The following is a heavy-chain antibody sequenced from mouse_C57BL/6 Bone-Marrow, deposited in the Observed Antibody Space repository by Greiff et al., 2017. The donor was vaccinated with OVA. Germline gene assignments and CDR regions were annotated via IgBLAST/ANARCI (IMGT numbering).Heavy chain of an antibody. CDR2: IDPENGDT. D-gene: IGHD2-2*01. Sequence: EVQLQQSGAELVRPGASVKLSCTASGFNIKDDYMHWVKQRPEQGLEWIGWIDPENGDTEYASKFQGKATITADTSSNTAYLQLSSLTSEDTAVYYCNWGVKAWFAYWGQGTLVTVSA. V-gene: IGHV14-4*01. J-gene: IGHJ3*01. CDR1: GFNIKDDY. CDR3: NWGVKAWFAY.